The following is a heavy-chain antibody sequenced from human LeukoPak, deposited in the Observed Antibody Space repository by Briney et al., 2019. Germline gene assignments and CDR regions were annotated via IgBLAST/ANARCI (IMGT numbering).Heavy chain of an antibody. J-gene: IGHJ3*02. Sequence: PSETLSLTCTVSGASISRYQWSWIRKPAGKRLECLGRIYTSGSTDYNPSLRSRVTMSVDTSKNQFSLKVRSVTAADTAVYYCAREPPYYASENFIDAFDIWGQGTKVTVSS. CDR3: AREPPYYASENFIDAFDI. CDR2: IYTSGST. V-gene: IGHV4-4*07. CDR1: GASISRYQ. D-gene: IGHD3-10*01.